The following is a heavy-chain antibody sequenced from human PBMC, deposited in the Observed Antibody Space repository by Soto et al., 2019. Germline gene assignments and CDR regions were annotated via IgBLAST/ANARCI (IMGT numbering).Heavy chain of an antibody. Sequence: GGSLRLSCAASGFTFSSYWMSWVRQAPGKGLEWVANIKQDGSEKYYVDSVKGRFTISRDNAKNSLYLQMNSLRAEDTAVYYCARVKGYYQPNWLASSGQGTLVPVSS. CDR1: GFTFSSYW. J-gene: IGHJ5*01. CDR3: ARVKGYYQPNWLAS. V-gene: IGHV3-7*01. CDR2: IKQDGSEK. D-gene: IGHD3-22*01.